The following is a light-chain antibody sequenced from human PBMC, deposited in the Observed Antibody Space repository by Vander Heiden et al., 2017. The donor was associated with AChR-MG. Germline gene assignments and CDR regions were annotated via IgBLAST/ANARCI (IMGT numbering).Light chain of an antibody. Sequence: DIQMTQSPSSLSASIGDTVTITCQASQDISDLLSWYQQKPGKAPRLMIYDASRLETGVPSRFSGTGSGTHFTFTITNLQPEDFATYYCHQDDNLPLTFGGGTKLEIK. CDR2: DAS. V-gene: IGKV1-33*01. J-gene: IGKJ4*01. CDR3: HQDDNLPLT. CDR1: QDISDL.